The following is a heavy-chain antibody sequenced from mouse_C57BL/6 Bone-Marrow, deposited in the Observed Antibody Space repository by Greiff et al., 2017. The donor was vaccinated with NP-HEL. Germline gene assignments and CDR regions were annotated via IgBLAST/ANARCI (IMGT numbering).Heavy chain of an antibody. CDR3: ARGDYGSSRFGYAMDY. Sequence: SVAELVRPGASVKLSCTASGFNIKNTYMHWVKQRPEQGLEWIGRIDPANGNTKYAPKFQGKATLTADKSSSTAYMQVSSLTSEDSAVYFCARGDYGSSRFGYAMDYWGRGTSVTVSS. V-gene: IGHV14-3*01. J-gene: IGHJ4*01. CDR1: GFNIKNTY. CDR2: IDPANGNT. D-gene: IGHD1-1*01.